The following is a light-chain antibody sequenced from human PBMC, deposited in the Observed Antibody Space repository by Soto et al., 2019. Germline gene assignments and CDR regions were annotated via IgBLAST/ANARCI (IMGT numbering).Light chain of an antibody. J-gene: IGKJ5*01. Sequence: EIVLTQSPATLSLSPGERATLSCRASQSVSSYLAWYQQKPGQAPRLLIYDASNRATGIPERFSGSGSGTDFTLTISRLEPEDFAVYYCQQYSSSPITFGQGTRLEI. V-gene: IGKV3-11*01. CDR3: QQYSSSPIT. CDR2: DAS. CDR1: QSVSSY.